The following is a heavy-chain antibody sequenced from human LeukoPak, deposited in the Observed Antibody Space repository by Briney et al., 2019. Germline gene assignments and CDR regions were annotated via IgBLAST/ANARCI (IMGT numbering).Heavy chain of an antibody. Sequence: GGSLRLSCAASGFTFSSYAMSWVSQAPGKGLEWVSAISGSGGSTYYADSVKGRFTISRDNSKNTLYLQMNSLRAEDTAVYYCAKALRGGYYFDYWGQGTLVTVSS. D-gene: IGHD6-13*01. V-gene: IGHV3-23*01. CDR2: ISGSGGST. J-gene: IGHJ4*02. CDR3: AKALRGGYYFDY. CDR1: GFTFSSYA.